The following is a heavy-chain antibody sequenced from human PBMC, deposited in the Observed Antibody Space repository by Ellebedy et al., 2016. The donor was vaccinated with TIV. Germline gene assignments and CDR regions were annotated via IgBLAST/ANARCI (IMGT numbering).Heavy chain of an antibody. J-gene: IGHJ3*02. Sequence: SETLSLTCAVYGGSFSGYYWSWIRQPPGKGLEWIGEINHSGSTNYNPSLKSRVTISVDTSKNQFSLKLSSVTAADTAVYYCARASGIRAFDIWGQGTMVTVSS. CDR3: ARASGIRAFDI. CDR1: GGSFSGYY. CDR2: INHSGST. D-gene: IGHD3-10*01. V-gene: IGHV4-34*01.